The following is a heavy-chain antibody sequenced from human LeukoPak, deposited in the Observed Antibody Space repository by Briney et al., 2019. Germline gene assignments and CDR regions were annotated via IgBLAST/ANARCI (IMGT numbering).Heavy chain of an antibody. V-gene: IGHV3-53*05. CDR2: IYSGGST. J-gene: IGHJ4*02. CDR3: AKDPRAIAVAGTFDY. CDR1: GFTVSSNY. D-gene: IGHD6-19*01. Sequence: GGSLRLSCAASGFTVSSNYMSWVRQAPGKGLEWVSVIYSGGSTDYADSVKGRFTISRDNAKNSLYLQMNSLSAEDTALYYCAKDPRAIAVAGTFDYWGQGTLVTVSS.